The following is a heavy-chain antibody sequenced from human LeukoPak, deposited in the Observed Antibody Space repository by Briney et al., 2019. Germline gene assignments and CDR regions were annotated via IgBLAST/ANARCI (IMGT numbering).Heavy chain of an antibody. CDR3: ARDLIRATSRGAYYFDY. Sequence: GGSLRLSCAASGFTFSSYSMNWVRQAPGKGLEWVSSISSSSSCIYYADSVKGRFTISRDNAKNSLYLQMNSLRAEDTAVYYCARDLIRATSRGAYYFDYWGQGTLVTVSS. J-gene: IGHJ4*02. CDR2: ISSSSSCI. D-gene: IGHD3-16*01. V-gene: IGHV3-21*01. CDR1: GFTFSSYS.